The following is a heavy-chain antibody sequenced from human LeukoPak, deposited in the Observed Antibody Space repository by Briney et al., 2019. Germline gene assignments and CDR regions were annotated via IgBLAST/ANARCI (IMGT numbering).Heavy chain of an antibody. V-gene: IGHV3-74*01. Sequence: PGGSLRLSCAVSGFSFSNYGMHWVRQAPGKGLVWVARINLHGTAVDYADSVKGRFTISTDNAKNTLFLQMNSLRAEDTAVYYCASAYTYVRLGDHWGQGTLVTVSS. CDR1: GFSFSNYG. J-gene: IGHJ4*02. D-gene: IGHD3-16*01. CDR2: INLHGTAV. CDR3: ASAYTYVRLGDH.